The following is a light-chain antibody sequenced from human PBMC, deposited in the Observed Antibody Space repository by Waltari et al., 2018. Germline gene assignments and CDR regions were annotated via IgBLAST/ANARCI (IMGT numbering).Light chain of an antibody. CDR2: DAS. V-gene: IGKV3-20*01. CDR1: RSVSRS. Sequence: EIVLTQSPGTLSLSPGEGATLSCRASRSVSRSLAWYQQKPGQAPRLLIYDASTRATGIPDRFSGSGSGTDFSLTISRLEPEDFAVYYCQKYVSLPATFGQGP. J-gene: IGKJ1*01. CDR3: QKYVSLPAT.